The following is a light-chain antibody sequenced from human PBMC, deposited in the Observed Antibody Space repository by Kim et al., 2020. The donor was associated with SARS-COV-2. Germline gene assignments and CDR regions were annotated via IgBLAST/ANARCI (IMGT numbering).Light chain of an antibody. CDR2: QDN. V-gene: IGLV3-1*01. J-gene: IGLJ2*01. CDR3: LTWDSHTDI. CDR1: KLGNKY. Sequence: SYELTQPPSVSVSPGQTASISCSGNKLGNKYACWYQQKPGQSPVLVIYQDNRRGSGIPERFSGSNSGNTATLTISGTQTMDEADYYCLTWDSHTDIFGGGTKVTVL.